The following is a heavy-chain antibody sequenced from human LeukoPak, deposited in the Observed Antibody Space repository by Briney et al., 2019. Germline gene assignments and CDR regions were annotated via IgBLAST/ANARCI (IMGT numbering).Heavy chain of an antibody. J-gene: IGHJ4*02. CDR1: GLTSSSVA. Sequence: PGGSLRLSCEESGLTSSSVAMGGGCQAPGKGLEWVSALNGGGDYTYYAASVKGRFTISRDNSKNTLILHMSSLRVEDTAGPCITIRGGTTISAVATSDYWGQGTLVTVSS. D-gene: IGHD3-3*01. V-gene: IGHV3-23*01. CDR2: LNGGGDYT. CDR3: TIRGGTTISAVATSDY.